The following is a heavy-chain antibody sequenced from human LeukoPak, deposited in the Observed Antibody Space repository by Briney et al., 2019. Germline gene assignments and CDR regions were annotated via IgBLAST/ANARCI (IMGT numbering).Heavy chain of an antibody. CDR3: AKDMRWEVPYFDY. CDR1: GFTFSSYA. Sequence: PGGSLRLSCAASGFTFSSYAMSWVRQAPGKGLEWVSAISGSGDSTYYADSVKGRFTISRDNSKNTLYLQMNSLRAEDTAVYYRAKDMRWEVPYFDYWGQGTLVTVSS. J-gene: IGHJ4*02. V-gene: IGHV3-23*01. D-gene: IGHD1-26*01. CDR2: ISGSGDST.